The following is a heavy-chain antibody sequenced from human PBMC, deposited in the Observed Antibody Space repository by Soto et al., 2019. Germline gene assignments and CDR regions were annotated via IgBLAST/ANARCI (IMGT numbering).Heavy chain of an antibody. CDR3: AKDLGQWLVQDYFDY. V-gene: IGHV3-30*18. CDR1: GFTFSSYG. Sequence: GSLRLSCAASGFTFSSYGMHWVRQAPGKGLEWVAVISYDGSNKYYADSVKGRFTISRDNSKNTLYLQMNSLRAEDTAVYYCAKDLGQWLVQDYFDYWGQGTLVTVSS. J-gene: IGHJ4*02. CDR2: ISYDGSNK. D-gene: IGHD6-19*01.